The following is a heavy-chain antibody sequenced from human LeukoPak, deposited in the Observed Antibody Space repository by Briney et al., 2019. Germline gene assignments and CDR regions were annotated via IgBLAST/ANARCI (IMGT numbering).Heavy chain of an antibody. J-gene: IGHJ4*02. Sequence: SETLSLTCAVSGYSISSGHYWGWIRQPPGKGLDWIASMYHSGSTYYNPSLKSRVTISVDTSKNQFSLRLSSVTAADTAVYYCAKQGPTVVTHFDTWGQGTLVTVSS. V-gene: IGHV4-38-2*01. CDR2: MYHSGST. CDR3: AKQGPTVVTHFDT. D-gene: IGHD4-23*01. CDR1: GYSISSGHY.